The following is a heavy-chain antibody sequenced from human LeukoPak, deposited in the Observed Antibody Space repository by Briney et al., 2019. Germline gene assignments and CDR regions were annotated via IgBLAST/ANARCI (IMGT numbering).Heavy chain of an antibody. CDR1: GGSISSYY. Sequence: SETLSLTCTVSGGSISSYYWSWIRQPPGKGLEWVGYIYYSGNTNYNPSLKSRVTISVDTSKNQFSLKLSSVTAADTAVYFCARLKDDILTGRYFDYWGQGTLVTVSS. CDR3: ARLKDDILTGRYFDY. CDR2: IYYSGNT. V-gene: IGHV4-59*01. J-gene: IGHJ4*02. D-gene: IGHD3-9*01.